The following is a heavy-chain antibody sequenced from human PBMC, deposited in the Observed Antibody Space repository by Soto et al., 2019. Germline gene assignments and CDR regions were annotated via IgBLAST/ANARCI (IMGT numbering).Heavy chain of an antibody. D-gene: IGHD3-22*01. Sequence: KPSETLSLTCSVSGASISSNFWSWVRQPPGKGLEWIGYIYFGGTTQSNPSLKGRATISLDTSKNQFSLKLTSVTAADTAVYYCARLCGYFQALDSWGQGTLVTVSS. CDR3: ARLCGYFQALDS. CDR2: IYFGGTT. J-gene: IGHJ4*02. V-gene: IGHV4-59*08. CDR1: GASISSNF.